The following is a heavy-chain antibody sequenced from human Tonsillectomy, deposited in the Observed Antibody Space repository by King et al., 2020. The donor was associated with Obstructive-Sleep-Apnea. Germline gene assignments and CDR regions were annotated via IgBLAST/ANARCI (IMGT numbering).Heavy chain of an antibody. J-gene: IGHJ4*02. CDR3: AREGFCSSTSCFDY. V-gene: IGHV4-30-2*01. CDR2: ISHSGST. CDR1: GGSISSSGNS. D-gene: IGHD2-2*01. Sequence: QLQESGSRLVKPSQTLSLTCAVSGGSISSSGNSWSWIRQPPGKGLEWIGYISHSGSTYYNPSLKSRVTISVYRSKNQFSLKLSSVTAADTAVYYCAREGFCSSTSCFDYWGQGTLVTVSS.